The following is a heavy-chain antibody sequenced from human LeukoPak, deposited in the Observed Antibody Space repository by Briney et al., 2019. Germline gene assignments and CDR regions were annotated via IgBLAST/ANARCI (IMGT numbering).Heavy chain of an antibody. V-gene: IGHV4-38-2*02. CDR1: GYSISSGYY. D-gene: IGHD2-2*01. J-gene: IGHJ4*02. Sequence: SETLSLTCTVSGYSISSGYYWGWIRQPPGKGLEWIGSIYHSGSTYYNPSLKSRVTISVDTSKNQFSPKLSSVTAADTAVYYCARDLIGYHKFDYWGQGTLVTVSS. CDR3: ARDLIGYHKFDY. CDR2: IYHSGST.